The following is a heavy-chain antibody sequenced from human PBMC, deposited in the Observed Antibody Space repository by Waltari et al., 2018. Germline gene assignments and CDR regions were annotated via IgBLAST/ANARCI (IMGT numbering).Heavy chain of an antibody. CDR1: GGSFSGYY. V-gene: IGHV4-34*01. D-gene: IGHD5-18*01. CDR2: INHSGST. J-gene: IGHJ4*02. Sequence: QVQLQQWGAGLLKPSETLSLTCAVYGGSFSGYYWSWIRQPPGKGLEWIGEINHSGSTNYNPSLKSRVTIAVDTSKNQFSLKLSSVTAADTAVYYSARGPTADTAMPNCGQGTLVTVSS. CDR3: ARGPTADTAMPN.